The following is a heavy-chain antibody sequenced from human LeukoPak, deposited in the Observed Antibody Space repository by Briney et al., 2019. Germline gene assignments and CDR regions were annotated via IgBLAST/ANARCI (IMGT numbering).Heavy chain of an antibody. CDR2: MNKDGSEK. CDR1: GFTFTNAW. V-gene: IGHV3-7*03. Sequence: GGSLRLSCAASGFTFTNAWMNWVRQAPGKGPEWVANMNKDGSEKYYVDSVKGRFTISRDTAKNSLYLQVNNLRAEDTALYYCARNNDMDVWGQGTTAIVSS. D-gene: IGHD1/OR15-1a*01. CDR3: ARNNDMDV. J-gene: IGHJ6*02.